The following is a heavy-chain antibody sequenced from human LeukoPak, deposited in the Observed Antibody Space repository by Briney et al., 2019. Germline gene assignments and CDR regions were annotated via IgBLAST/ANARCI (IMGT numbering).Heavy chain of an antibody. J-gene: IGHJ4*02. V-gene: IGHV4-39*07. CDR1: GGSISSTIYY. Sequence: SETLSLTCSVSGGSISSTIYYWGWIRQPPGKGLEWIGEINHSGSTNYNPSLKSRVTISVDTSKNPLSLKLSSVTAADTAVYYCARGPTNVLRYFGWSNLDYWGQGTLVTVSS. D-gene: IGHD3-9*01. CDR3: ARGPTNVLRYFGWSNLDY. CDR2: INHSGST.